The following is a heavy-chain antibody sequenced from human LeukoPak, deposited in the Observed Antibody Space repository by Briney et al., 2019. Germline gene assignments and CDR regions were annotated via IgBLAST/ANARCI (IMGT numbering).Heavy chain of an antibody. D-gene: IGHD5-18*01. CDR3: TRDPGYSYAMDS. V-gene: IGHV3-48*01. CDR2: ISHGSTRI. Sequence: GGSLRLXCAASGFTFSTYSMKWVRQAPGKGLEWISYISHGSTRIFYADSVEGRFTVSRDDAKNALYLQMNSLRVEDTAVYYCTRDPGYSYAMDSWGQGILVTVSS. CDR1: GFTFSTYS. J-gene: IGHJ4*02.